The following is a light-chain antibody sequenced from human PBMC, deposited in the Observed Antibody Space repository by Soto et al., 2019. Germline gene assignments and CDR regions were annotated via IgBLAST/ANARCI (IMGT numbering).Light chain of an antibody. J-gene: IGLJ2*01. Sequence: QSVLTQPPSESGAPGQRVTISCTGSSSNIGAGYDVHWYQQLPGTAPKLLIYRNNQRPSGVPDRFSGSKSGTSASLAISGLRSEEEDDYYCAALYDSLNGFLVFGGGTNLTVL. V-gene: IGLV1-47*01. CDR1: SSNIGAGYD. CDR2: RNN. CDR3: AALYDSLNGFLV.